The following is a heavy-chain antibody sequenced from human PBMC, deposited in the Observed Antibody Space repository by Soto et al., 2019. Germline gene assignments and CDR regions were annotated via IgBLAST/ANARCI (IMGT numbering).Heavy chain of an antibody. J-gene: IGHJ4*02. Sequence: QVQLVESGGGVVQPGRSLRLSCAASGFTFSSYGMHWVRQAPGKGLEWVAVIWYDGSNKYYADSVKGRFTISRDNSKNTLYLQMNSLRAEDTAVYYCAGVWSSWYSDYWGQGTLVTVSS. CDR1: GFTFSSYG. CDR3: AGVWSSWYSDY. D-gene: IGHD6-13*01. CDR2: IWYDGSNK. V-gene: IGHV3-33*01.